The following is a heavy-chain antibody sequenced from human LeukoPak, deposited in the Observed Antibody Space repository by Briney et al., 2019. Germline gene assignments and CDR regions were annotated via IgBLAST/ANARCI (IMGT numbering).Heavy chain of an antibody. V-gene: IGHV1-24*01. Sequence: ASVKVSCKVSGYTLTELSMHWVRQAPGKGLEWMGGFDPEDGETIYAQKFQGGVTMTEDTSTDTAYMEPSSLRSEDTAVYYCVGLGYSSVGADWFDPWGQGTLVTVSS. CDR2: FDPEDGET. CDR1: GYTLTELS. J-gene: IGHJ5*02. D-gene: IGHD6-19*01. CDR3: VGLGYSSVGADWFDP.